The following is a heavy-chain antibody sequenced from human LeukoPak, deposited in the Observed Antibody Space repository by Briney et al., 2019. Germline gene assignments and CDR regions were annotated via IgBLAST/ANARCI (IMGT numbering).Heavy chain of an antibody. V-gene: IGHV4-61*02. CDR3: ARDDYCSGGSCYNY. D-gene: IGHD2-15*01. CDR2: IYTSGST. Sequence: PSQTLSLTCTVSGGSISSGSYYWSLIRQPAGKGLDWIGRIYTSGSTNYNPSLKSRVTISVDTSKNQFSLKLSSVTDADTAVYYCARDDYCSGGSCYNYWGQGTLVTVSS. CDR1: GGSISSGSYY. J-gene: IGHJ4*02.